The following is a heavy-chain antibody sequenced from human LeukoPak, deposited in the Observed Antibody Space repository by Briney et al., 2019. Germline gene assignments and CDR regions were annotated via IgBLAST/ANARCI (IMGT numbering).Heavy chain of an antibody. CDR3: AKDRIVMVAAPFDY. CDR1: GFTFSSYA. Sequence: PGGSLRLSCAASGFTFSSYAMSWVRQAPGKGLEWVSTISGSGGSTYYADSVKGRFTISRDNSKNTLYLQMNSLRAEDTAVYYCAKDRIVMVAAPFDYWGQGTLVTVSS. CDR2: ISGSGGST. D-gene: IGHD2-15*01. V-gene: IGHV3-23*01. J-gene: IGHJ4*02.